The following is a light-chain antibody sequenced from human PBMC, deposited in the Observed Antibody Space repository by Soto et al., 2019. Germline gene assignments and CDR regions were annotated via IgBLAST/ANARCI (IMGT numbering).Light chain of an antibody. J-gene: IGKJ4*01. CDR2: GAS. CDR1: QSVSSN. V-gene: IGKV3-15*01. CDR3: QQYSNWPLT. Sequence: EIVMTQSPATLSLSPGERATLSCRASQSVSSNLAWYQQKPGQAPRLLIYGASTRATGIPARFSGSGSGTEFTLTISSLQSEDCGVYYCQQYSNWPLTFGGGTKVEFK.